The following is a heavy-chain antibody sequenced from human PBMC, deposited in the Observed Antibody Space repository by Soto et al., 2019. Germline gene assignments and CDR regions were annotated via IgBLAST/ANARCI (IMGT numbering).Heavy chain of an antibody. CDR1: GFTVSNNY. CDR3: GTEAGGGGY. J-gene: IGHJ4*02. V-gene: IGHV3-53*01. D-gene: IGHD3-10*01. CDR2: IYSGGYT. Sequence: EVQLVESGGGLIQPGGSLRLSCAVSGFTVSNNYMSWVRQAPGKGLEGVSVIYSGGYTAYGDSVKGRFTISRDNSKNQLYLQKNSQSAPDRAFFFWGTEAGGGGYWGQGTLVTVSS.